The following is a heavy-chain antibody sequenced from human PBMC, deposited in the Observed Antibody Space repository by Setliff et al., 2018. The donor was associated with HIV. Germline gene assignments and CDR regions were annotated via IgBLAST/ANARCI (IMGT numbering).Heavy chain of an antibody. J-gene: IGHJ4*02. V-gene: IGHV4-39*01. D-gene: IGHD4-17*01. CDR1: GGSASNSRYY. CDR2: IHYNEKT. Sequence: SETLSLTCTVSGGSASNSRYYWAWIRQPPGKGLEYIGSIHYNEKTYYNPSLKSRVTISIDTSKNQFSLNLTSVTAADSAVYYCARFEVTPVTTRDSWGQGTLVTVSS. CDR3: ARFEVTPVTTRDS.